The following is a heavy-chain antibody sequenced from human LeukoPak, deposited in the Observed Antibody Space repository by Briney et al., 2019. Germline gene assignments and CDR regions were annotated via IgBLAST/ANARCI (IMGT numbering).Heavy chain of an antibody. V-gene: IGHV3-21*01. CDR3: ARWRYSGYDYDY. CDR2: ISSSSSYI. CDR1: GFTFSSYS. D-gene: IGHD5-12*01. J-gene: IGHJ4*02. Sequence: PGGSLRLSCAASGFTFSSYSMNWVRQAPGKGLEWVSSISSSSSYIYYADSVKGRFTISRDNAKNSLYLQMNSLRAEDTAVYYCARWRYSGYDYDYWGQGTLVTVCS.